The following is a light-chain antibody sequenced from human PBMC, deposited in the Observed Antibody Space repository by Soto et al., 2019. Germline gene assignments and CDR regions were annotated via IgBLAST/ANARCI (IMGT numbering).Light chain of an antibody. V-gene: IGKV1-39*01. CDR3: QQRSNWQYT. CDR2: AAS. J-gene: IGKJ2*01. Sequence: DVQMTQSPSSLSASVGDRVTITCRASQSIASFLNWYQQRPGTAPKLLIYAASNLESGVPSRFSGRGSATDFTLSISSLEPEDFAVYYCQQRSNWQYTFGQGTKLEIK. CDR1: QSIASF.